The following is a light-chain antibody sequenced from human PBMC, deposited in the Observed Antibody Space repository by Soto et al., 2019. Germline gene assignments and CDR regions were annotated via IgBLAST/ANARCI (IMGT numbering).Light chain of an antibody. CDR2: DAS. CDR1: QSITRC. J-gene: IGKJ1*01. Sequence: DIQMTQSPSTLSASVGDRVTITCRASQSITRCLAWYQQKPGKAPKLLIYDASSLESGVPSRFSGSGSGTEFTLTIRSLQPDDFTTYCWQQYKSWWTFGQGTNVEIK. V-gene: IGKV1-5*01. CDR3: QQYKSWWT.